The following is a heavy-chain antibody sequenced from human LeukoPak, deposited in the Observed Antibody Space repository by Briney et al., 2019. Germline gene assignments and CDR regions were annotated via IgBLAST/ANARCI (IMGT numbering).Heavy chain of an antibody. J-gene: IGHJ5*02. CDR1: SGSIRSGDYY. CDR3: ARGEVALNWFDP. V-gene: IGHV4-61*08. D-gene: IGHD2-15*01. CDR2: IYYSGST. Sequence: SETLSLTCTVSSGSIRSGDYYWTWIRQPPGKGLEWIAYIYYSGSTNYNPSLKSRVTISVDKSKNQFSLKLRSVTAAATAVYYCARGEVALNWFDPWGQGTLVTVSS.